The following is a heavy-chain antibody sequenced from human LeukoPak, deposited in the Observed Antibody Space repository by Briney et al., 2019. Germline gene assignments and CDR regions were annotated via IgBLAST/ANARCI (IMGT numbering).Heavy chain of an antibody. CDR2: IHTSGST. CDR3: ARDTRGIAAADPLD. J-gene: IGHJ4*02. D-gene: IGHD6-13*01. Sequence: SQTLSLTCTVSGGSISSGSYFWSWIRQPAGKGLEWIGRIHTSGSTNYNPSLKSRVTISVDTSKNQFSLKLSSVTAADTAVYYCARDTRGIAAADPLDWGQGTLVTVSS. CDR1: GGSISSGSYF. V-gene: IGHV4-61*02.